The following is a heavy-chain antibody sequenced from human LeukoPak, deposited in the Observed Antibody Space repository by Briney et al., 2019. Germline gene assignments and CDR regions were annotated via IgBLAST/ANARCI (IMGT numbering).Heavy chain of an antibody. V-gene: IGHV1-2*02. CDR2: INPNSGGT. CDR3: ARGSTDPLGYYMDV. CDR1: GYTFTGYY. D-gene: IGHD6-13*01. J-gene: IGHJ6*03. Sequence: ASVKVSCKASGYTFTGYYMHWVRQAPGQGPEWMGWINPNSGGTDYAQKFQGRVTMTRDTSISTAYMELSRLRSDDTAVYYCARGSTDPLGYYMDVWGKGTTVTVSS.